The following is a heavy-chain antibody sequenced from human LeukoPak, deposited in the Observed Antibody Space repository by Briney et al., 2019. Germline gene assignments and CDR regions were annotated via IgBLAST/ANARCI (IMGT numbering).Heavy chain of an antibody. J-gene: IGHJ6*03. Sequence: PSETLSLTCTVSGGSISSSSYYWGWIRQPPGKGLEWIGSIYYSGSTYYNPSLKSRVTISVDTSKNQFSLKLSSVTAADTAVYYCARHPSLMVRGVIGTYYMDVWGKGTTVTISS. CDR2: IYYSGST. V-gene: IGHV4-39*01. D-gene: IGHD3-10*01. CDR3: ARHPSLMVRGVIGTYYMDV. CDR1: GGSISSSSYY.